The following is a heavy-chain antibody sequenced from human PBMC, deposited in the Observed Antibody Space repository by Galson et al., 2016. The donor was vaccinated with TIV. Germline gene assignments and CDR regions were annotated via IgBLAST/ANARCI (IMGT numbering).Heavy chain of an antibody. CDR3: ARIFLPYYYAVDV. Sequence: SVKVSCKASGDTFRTYTISWVRQAPGQGLEWIGAIIPLHGLSNHAQKFQGRVTLNADEPTSTLYMVLSSLRSDDTAVYYCARIFLPYYYAVDVWGQGTTVTVSS. V-gene: IGHV1-69*10. J-gene: IGHJ6*02. D-gene: IGHD3-3*01. CDR1: GDTFRTYT. CDR2: IIPLHGLS.